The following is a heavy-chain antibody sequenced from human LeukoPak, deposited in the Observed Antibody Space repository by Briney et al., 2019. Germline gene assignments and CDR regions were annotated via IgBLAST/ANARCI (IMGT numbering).Heavy chain of an antibody. CDR3: ASQAETAMVIFTGTDY. J-gene: IGHJ4*02. CDR1: GFTFNIYS. Sequence: GGSLRLSCAASGFTFNIYSMNWVRQAPGKGLEWVSRITSSSHYIYYADSVKGRFTISRDNAKNSLYLQMNSLRAEDTAVYYCASQAETAMVIFTGTDYWGQGTLVTVSS. D-gene: IGHD5-18*01. V-gene: IGHV3-21*01. CDR2: ITSSSHYI.